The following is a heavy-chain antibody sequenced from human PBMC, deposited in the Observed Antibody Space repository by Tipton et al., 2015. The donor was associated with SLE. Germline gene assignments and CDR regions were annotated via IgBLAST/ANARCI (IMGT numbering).Heavy chain of an antibody. CDR1: GFSFSDYW. V-gene: IGHV3-74*01. J-gene: IGHJ4*02. CDR3: ARDPTSSSWSPPFDY. Sequence: SLRLSCAASGFSFSDYWLHWVRQTPGKGLVWLSRINSYGSITYFADSVKGRFAISRDNAKKTLYLQMNSLRAEDTAVYYCARDPTSSSWSPPFDYWGQGTLVTVSS. D-gene: IGHD6-13*01. CDR2: INSYGSIT.